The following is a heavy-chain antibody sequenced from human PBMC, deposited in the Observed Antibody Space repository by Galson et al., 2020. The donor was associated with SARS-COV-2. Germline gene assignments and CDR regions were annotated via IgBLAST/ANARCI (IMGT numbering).Heavy chain of an antibody. CDR3: AKNYEFWSGYHTDYYYAMDV. CDR1: GYSFTGYY. Sequence: ASVKVSCKASGYSFTGYYIHWVRQAPGQGLEWMGWINPDTGGTTYAQSFQGRVTMTRDTSISTAYLELSSLRSDDTAVYHCAKNYEFWSGYHTDYYYAMDVWGQGTTVNVFS. J-gene: IGHJ6*02. CDR2: INPDTGGT. V-gene: IGHV1-2*02. D-gene: IGHD3-3*01.